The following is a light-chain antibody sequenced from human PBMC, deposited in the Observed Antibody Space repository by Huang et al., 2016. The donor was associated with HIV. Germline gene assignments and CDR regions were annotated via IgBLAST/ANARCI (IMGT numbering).Light chain of an antibody. CDR2: KTS. Sequence: DIQMTQSPSTLSASVGDRVTIPCRASPNILNWLAWYKQKPGRAPSHVIYKTSTLQNGGPSRFSGSGSGTEFTLTISSLQPDDFATYYCQQYNSHPYTFGQGTKLDIK. CDR3: QQYNSHPYT. J-gene: IGKJ2*01. V-gene: IGKV1-5*03. CDR1: PNILNW.